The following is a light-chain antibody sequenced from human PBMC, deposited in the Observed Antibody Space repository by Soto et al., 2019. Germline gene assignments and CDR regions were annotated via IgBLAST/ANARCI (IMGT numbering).Light chain of an antibody. Sequence: DIQMTQSPSSLSASVGDRVTITCRASQGISNYLAWYKQQPGKVPKLLIYVASTLQSGVPSRFSGSGSGTVFSLTISSLQPEDVATYSCQKYNSAPWTFGQGTKVEIK. V-gene: IGKV1-27*01. CDR2: VAS. CDR1: QGISNY. J-gene: IGKJ1*01. CDR3: QKYNSAPWT.